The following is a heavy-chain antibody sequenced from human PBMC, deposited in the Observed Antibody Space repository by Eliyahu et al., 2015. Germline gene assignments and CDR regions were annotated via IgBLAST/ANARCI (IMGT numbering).Heavy chain of an antibody. D-gene: IGHD6-13*01. Sequence: EVQLLESGGGLVQPGGSLRLSCAASGFTFGSYAMXWFPRAPGKGLEWVSAISGSGGSTYYADSVKGRFTISRDNSKNTLYLQMNSLRAEDTAVYYCAKFAINPGIAAATYYYYYYGMDVWGQGTTVTVSS. V-gene: IGHV3-23*01. CDR3: AKFAINPGIAAATYYYYYYGMDV. J-gene: IGHJ6*02. CDR1: GFTFGSYA. CDR2: ISGSGGST.